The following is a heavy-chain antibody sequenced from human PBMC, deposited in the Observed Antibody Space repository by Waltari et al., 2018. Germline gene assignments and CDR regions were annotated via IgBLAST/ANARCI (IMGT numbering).Heavy chain of an antibody. J-gene: IGHJ4*02. CDR3: ARAGIAARPGDY. D-gene: IGHD6-6*01. CDR1: GYTFTGYY. V-gene: IGHV1-2*06. Sequence: QVQLVQSGAEVRKPGASVKVSCKAPGYTFTGYYMPGVRQAPGQGLEWMGRINPNSGGTNYAQKFQGRVTMTRDTSISTAYMELSRLRSDDTAVYYCARAGIAARPGDYWGQGTLVTVSS. CDR2: INPNSGGT.